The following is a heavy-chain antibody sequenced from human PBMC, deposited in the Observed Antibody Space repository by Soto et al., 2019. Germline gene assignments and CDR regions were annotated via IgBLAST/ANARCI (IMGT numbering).Heavy chain of an antibody. CDR3: ARAGAHYGGNLNFDY. V-gene: IGHV1-18*01. D-gene: IGHD4-17*01. CDR2: ISAYNGNT. J-gene: IGHJ4*02. Sequence: ASVKVSCKASGYTFTSYGISWVRQAPGQGLEWMGWISAYNGNTNYAQKLQGRVTMTTDTSTSTAYMELRSLRSDDTAVYYCARAGAHYGGNLNFDYWGQGTLVTVSS. CDR1: GYTFTSYG.